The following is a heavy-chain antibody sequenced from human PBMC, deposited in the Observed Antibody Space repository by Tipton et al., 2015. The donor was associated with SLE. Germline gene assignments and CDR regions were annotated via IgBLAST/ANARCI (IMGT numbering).Heavy chain of an antibody. CDR2: IYYSGST. D-gene: IGHD1-26*01. Sequence: LRLSCTVSGGSISSRSYFWGWIRQPPGKGLEWIGSIYYSGSTNYNPSLKSRVTISVDTSKNQFSLNLSSVTAADTAVYYCARGWTKGSGSFAEYFQNWGQGTLVTVSS. J-gene: IGHJ1*01. V-gene: IGHV4-39*07. CDR1: GGSISSRSYF. CDR3: ARGWTKGSGSFAEYFQN.